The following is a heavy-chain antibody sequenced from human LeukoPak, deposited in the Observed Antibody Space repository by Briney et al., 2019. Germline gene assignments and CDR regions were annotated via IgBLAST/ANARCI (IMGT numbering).Heavy chain of an antibody. D-gene: IGHD3-9*01. CDR3: ASTRYDILTGYSRYYFDY. V-gene: IGHV4-61*01. CDR1: GGSISSSSYY. J-gene: IGHJ4*02. CDR2: IYYSGST. Sequence: SETLSLTCTVSGGSISSSSYYWSWIRQPPGKGLEWIGYIYYSGSTNYNPSLKSRVTISVDTSKNQFSLKLSSVTAADTAVYYCASTRYDILTGYSRYYFDYWGQGTLVTVSS.